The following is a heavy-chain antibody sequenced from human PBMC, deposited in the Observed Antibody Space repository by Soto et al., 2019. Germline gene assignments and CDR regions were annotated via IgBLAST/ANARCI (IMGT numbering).Heavy chain of an antibody. CDR1: GFTFSSYD. CDR2: IGTAGDT. Sequence: EVQLVESGGGLVQPGGSLRLSCAASGFTFSSYDMHWVRQATGKGLEWVSAIGTAGDTYYPGSVKGRFTISRENAKNSLYLQMNSLRAEDTAVYYCARSRHTYYYYGMDVRGQGTTVTVSS. V-gene: IGHV3-13*01. CDR3: ARSRHTYYYYGMDV. J-gene: IGHJ6*02.